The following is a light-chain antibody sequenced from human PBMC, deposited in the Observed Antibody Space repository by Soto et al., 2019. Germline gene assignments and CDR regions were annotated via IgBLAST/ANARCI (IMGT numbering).Light chain of an antibody. CDR3: QQYASFLRT. Sequence: EIVLTQSPGTLSMSAGERATLSCRASQSVSSSYLAWYQQNPGQAPRLLIYGASRRATGIPDRFSGSGSGTDFTLTISRLEPEDFAVYYCQQYASFLRTFGQGTKVEIK. J-gene: IGKJ1*01. CDR2: GAS. CDR1: QSVSSSY. V-gene: IGKV3-20*01.